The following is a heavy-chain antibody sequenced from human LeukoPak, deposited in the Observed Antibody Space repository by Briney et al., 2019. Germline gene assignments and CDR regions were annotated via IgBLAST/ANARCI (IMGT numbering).Heavy chain of an antibody. CDR2: MNPNSGNT. V-gene: IGHV1-8*01. CDR1: GYTFTSYD. J-gene: IGHJ6*03. CDR3: ARERVGYSSSWYGDYYYYYMDV. D-gene: IGHD6-13*01. Sequence: ASVKVSCKASGYTFTSYDINWVRQATGQGLEWMGWMNPNSGNTGYAQKFQGRVTMTRNTSISTAYMELSSLRSEDTAVYYCARERVGYSSSWYGDYYYYYMDVWGKGTTVTVSS.